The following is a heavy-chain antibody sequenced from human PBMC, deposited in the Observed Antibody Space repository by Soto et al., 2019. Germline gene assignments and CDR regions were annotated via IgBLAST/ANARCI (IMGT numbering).Heavy chain of an antibody. J-gene: IGHJ3*01. CDR2: ISTSGGFT. CDR1: GFTFSSYA. V-gene: IGHV3-23*01. Sequence: EVQLLESGGGLVQPGGSLRLSCAASGFTFSSYAMSWVRQAPGKGLEWVSIISTSGGFTYYADSVEGRFTISRDNSKNTLYLQMHSLRVEDTAVYHCAKRFTEGTPRSAFDVWGQGTMVTVSS. D-gene: IGHD1-7*01. CDR3: AKRFTEGTPRSAFDV.